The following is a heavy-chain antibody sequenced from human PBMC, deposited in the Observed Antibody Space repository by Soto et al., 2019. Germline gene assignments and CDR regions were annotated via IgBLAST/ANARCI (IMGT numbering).Heavy chain of an antibody. J-gene: IGHJ5*02. D-gene: IGHD3-10*01. CDR2: IYYSGST. Sequence: SETLSLTCTVSGGSISSGDYYWSWIRQPPGKGLEWIGYIYYSGSTYYNPSLKSRVTISVDTSKNQFSLKLSSVTAADTAVYYCARVVGGEIWFDPWGQGTPVTVSS. CDR3: ARVVGGEIWFDP. V-gene: IGHV4-30-4*01. CDR1: GGSISSGDYY.